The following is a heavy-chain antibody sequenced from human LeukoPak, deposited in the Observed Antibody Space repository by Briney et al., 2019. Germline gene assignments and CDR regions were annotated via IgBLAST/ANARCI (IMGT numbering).Heavy chain of an antibody. J-gene: IGHJ5*02. V-gene: IGHV4-39*07. Sequence: SETLSLTCTVSGDSISDYYWGWIRQPPGKGLEWIGSTYYSGSTYYNPSLKSRVTISVDTSKNQFFLKLSSVTAADTAVYYCARDRPQPKNNWFDPWGQGTLVTVSS. CDR1: GDSISDYY. D-gene: IGHD1-14*01. CDR3: ARDRPQPKNNWFDP. CDR2: TYYSGST.